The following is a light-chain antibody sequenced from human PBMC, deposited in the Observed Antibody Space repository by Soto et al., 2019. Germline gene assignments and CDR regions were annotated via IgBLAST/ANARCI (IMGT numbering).Light chain of an antibody. CDR2: GAS. CDR3: HQYNSWPPGT. Sequence: EIVMTQSPATLSVSPGERVTLSCRASQSVASDLAWYQQKPGQAPRLLIYGASTRATGISGTFSGSGSGTDFTLTITSLQSEDFAVYFCHQYNSWPPGTFGQGTKLEIK. J-gene: IGKJ2*01. V-gene: IGKV3-15*01. CDR1: QSVASD.